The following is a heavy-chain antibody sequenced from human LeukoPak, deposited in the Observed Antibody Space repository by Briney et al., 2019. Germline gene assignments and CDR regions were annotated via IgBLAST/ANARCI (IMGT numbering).Heavy chain of an antibody. D-gene: IGHD2-8*01. V-gene: IGHV3-30*04. J-gene: IGHJ4*02. Sequence: TGGSLRLSCAASGFTFSSYAMHWVRQAPGKGLEWVAVISYDGSNKYYADSVKGRFTISRDNSKNTLYLQMNSLRVEGTALYYCARGLMGGYPHFDYWGQGTLVTVSS. CDR1: GFTFSSYA. CDR3: ARGLMGGYPHFDY. CDR2: ISYDGSNK.